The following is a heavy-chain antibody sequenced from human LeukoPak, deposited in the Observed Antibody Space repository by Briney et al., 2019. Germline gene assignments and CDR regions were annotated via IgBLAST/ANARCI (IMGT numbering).Heavy chain of an antibody. J-gene: IGHJ4*02. V-gene: IGHV4-39*01. CDR2: IYYSGST. Sequence: PSETLSLTCTVSGGSISSSSYYWGWIRQPPGKGLEWIGSIYYSGSTYYNPSLKSRVTISVDTSKNQFSLKLSSVTAADTAVYYCARRTYGGNSEVDYWGQGTLVTVSS. CDR1: GGSISSSSYY. D-gene: IGHD4-23*01. CDR3: ARRTYGGNSEVDY.